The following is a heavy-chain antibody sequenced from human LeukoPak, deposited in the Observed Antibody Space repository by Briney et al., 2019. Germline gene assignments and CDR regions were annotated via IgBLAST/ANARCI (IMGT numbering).Heavy chain of an antibody. Sequence: GGSLRLSCAASGSTFSSYAMSWVRQAPGKGLEWVSAISGSGGSTYYADSVKGRFTISRDNSKNSLYLQMNSLRTEDTALYYCAPNGAYSSSWYYFDYWGQGTLVTVSS. CDR1: GSTFSSYA. J-gene: IGHJ4*02. CDR2: ISGSGGST. V-gene: IGHV3-23*01. CDR3: APNGAYSSSWYYFDY. D-gene: IGHD6-13*01.